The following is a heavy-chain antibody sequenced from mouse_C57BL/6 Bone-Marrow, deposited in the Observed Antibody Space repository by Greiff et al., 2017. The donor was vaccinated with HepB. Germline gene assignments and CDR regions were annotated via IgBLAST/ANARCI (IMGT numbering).Heavy chain of an antibody. J-gene: IGHJ2*01. V-gene: IGHV3-6*01. D-gene: IGHD2-2*01. CDR1: GYSITSGYY. Sequence: ELGPGLVKPSQSLSLTCSVTGYSITSGYYWNWIRQFPGNKLEWMGYISYDGSNNYNPSLKNRISITRDTSKNQFFLKLNSVTTEDTATYYCARYGYVFDYWGQGTTLTVSS. CDR3: ARYGYVFDY. CDR2: ISYDGSN.